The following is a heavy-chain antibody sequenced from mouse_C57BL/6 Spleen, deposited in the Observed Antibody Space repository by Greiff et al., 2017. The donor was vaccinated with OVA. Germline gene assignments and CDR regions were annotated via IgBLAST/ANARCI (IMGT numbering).Heavy chain of an antibody. D-gene: IGHD1-1*01. V-gene: IGHV1-50*01. CDR3: ARITTVGYFDV. CDR2: IDPSDSYT. CDR1: GYTFTSYW. Sequence: QVQLQQPGAELVKPGASVKLSCKASGYTFTSYWMQWVKQRPGQGLEWIGEIDPSDSYTNYNQKFKGKATLTVDTSSSTAYMQLSSLTSEDSAVYYCARITTVGYFDVWGTGTTVTVSS. J-gene: IGHJ1*03.